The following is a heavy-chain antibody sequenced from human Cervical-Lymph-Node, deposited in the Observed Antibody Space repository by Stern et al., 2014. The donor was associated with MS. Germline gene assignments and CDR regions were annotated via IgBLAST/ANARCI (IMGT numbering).Heavy chain of an antibody. J-gene: IGHJ3*01. Sequence: QVQLVQSGAELKRPGSSVNVSCRASGGTFTNYALSWVRQSPRQGLQWMGGIIPLFGTAHYAQNFQGKVTITADESTNTVYMEMTNLSSEDTATYYCAKDGDLAVAGLDLWGQGTMVTVSS. CDR3: AKDGDLAVAGLDL. CDR2: IIPLFGTA. D-gene: IGHD6-19*01. CDR1: GGTFTNYA. V-gene: IGHV1-69*01.